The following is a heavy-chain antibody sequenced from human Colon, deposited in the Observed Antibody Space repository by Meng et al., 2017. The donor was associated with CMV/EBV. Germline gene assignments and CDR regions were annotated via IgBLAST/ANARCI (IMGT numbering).Heavy chain of an antibody. D-gene: IGHD6-25*01. J-gene: IGHJ4*02. Sequence: ASVKVSCKASGYAFIDYYIHWVRQAPGQRLEWMGWMNSDAGNTVYAPQFRGRVAMTRDTSINTAYMELSSLKSDDTAAYYCARAPQSQRLHDYWGQGTLVTVSS. CDR1: GYAFIDYY. CDR3: ARAPQSQRLHDY. V-gene: IGHV1-2*02. CDR2: MNSDAGNT.